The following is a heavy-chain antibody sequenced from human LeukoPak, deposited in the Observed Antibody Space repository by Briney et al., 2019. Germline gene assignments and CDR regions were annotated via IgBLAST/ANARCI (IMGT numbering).Heavy chain of an antibody. Sequence: GGSPRLSCAPSGFTPRGYRTDSGCQSPRGGVWCVSRINPSGSSITYAESVKGRFTISRDNAKNTLYLQMDSLRAEDTGVYYCARSDQADDYWGQGTLVTVSS. D-gene: IGHD2-2*01. J-gene: IGHJ4*02. CDR1: GFTPRGYR. CDR2: INPSGSSI. CDR3: ARSDQADDY. V-gene: IGHV3-74*01.